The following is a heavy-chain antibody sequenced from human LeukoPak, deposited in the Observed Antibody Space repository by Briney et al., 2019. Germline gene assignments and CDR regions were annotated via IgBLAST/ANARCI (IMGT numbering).Heavy chain of an antibody. CDR1: GYSFTNYW. J-gene: IGHJ3*02. CDR2: IYPGDSDT. Sequence: GESLKISCKGSGYSFTNYWIGWVRQMPGKGLEWMGIIYPGDSDTTYNPSFQGRVTISADKSISTAYLQWSSLKASDTAMYYCARRRSGSYYAFDIWGQGTMVTVSS. CDR3: ARRRSGSYYAFDI. V-gene: IGHV5-51*01. D-gene: IGHD1-26*01.